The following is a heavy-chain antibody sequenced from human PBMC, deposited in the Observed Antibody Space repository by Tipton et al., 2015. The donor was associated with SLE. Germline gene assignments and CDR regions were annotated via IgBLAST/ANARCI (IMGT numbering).Heavy chain of an antibody. J-gene: IGHJ6*01. CDR1: GYTFTSYG. CDR3: ARVGYSNYYYYYYGMDV. V-gene: IGHV1-18*01. D-gene: IGHD4-11*01. CDR2: ISAYNGNT. Sequence: QLVQSGAEVKKPGASVKVSCKASGYTFTSYGISWVRQAPGQGLEWMGWISAYNGNTNYAQKLQGRVTMTTDTSTSTAYMELRSLRYDDTAVYYCARVGYSNYYYYYYGMDVWGQGTTVTVSS.